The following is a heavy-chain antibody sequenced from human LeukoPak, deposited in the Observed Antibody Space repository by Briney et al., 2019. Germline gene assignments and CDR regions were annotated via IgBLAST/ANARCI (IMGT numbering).Heavy chain of an antibody. CDR2: IIPILGIA. CDR1: GGTFSSYA. Sequence: ASVKVSCKASGGTFSSYALSWVRQAPGQGLEWMGRIIPILGIANYAQKFQGRVTITAGKSTSTAYMELSSLRSEDTAVYYCARGYSSSWYYYYGMDVWGQGTTVTVSS. D-gene: IGHD6-13*01. V-gene: IGHV1-69*04. J-gene: IGHJ6*02. CDR3: ARGYSSSWYYYYGMDV.